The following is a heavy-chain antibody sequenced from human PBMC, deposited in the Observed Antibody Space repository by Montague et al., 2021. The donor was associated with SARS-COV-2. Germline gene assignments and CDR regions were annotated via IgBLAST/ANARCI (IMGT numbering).Heavy chain of an antibody. CDR2: IHYTGST. V-gene: IGHV4-59*01. Sequence: SETLSLTCSVSDDSITSYYWSWIRQPPGKGLKWIGYIHYTGSTNYNASLKSRVTISIDTSKNQFSLRLNSVTAADTAVYYCARGNYLDYWGQGTLVIVSS. CDR1: DDSITSYY. CDR3: ARGNYLDY. J-gene: IGHJ4*02.